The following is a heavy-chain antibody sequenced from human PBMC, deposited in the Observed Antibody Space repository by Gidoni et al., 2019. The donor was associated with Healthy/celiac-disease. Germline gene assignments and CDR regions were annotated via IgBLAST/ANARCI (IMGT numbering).Heavy chain of an antibody. V-gene: IGHV4-39*01. CDR2: IYYSGST. Sequence: QLQLQESGPGLVKPSETLSLTCTVSGGSISSSSYYWGWIRQPPGKGLEWIGSIYYSGSTYYNPSLKSRVTISVDTSKNQFSLKLSSVTAADTAVYYCARHLSDTTNFDYWGQGTLVTVSS. CDR3: ARHLSDTTNFDY. D-gene: IGHD1-1*01. CDR1: GGSISSSSYY. J-gene: IGHJ4*02.